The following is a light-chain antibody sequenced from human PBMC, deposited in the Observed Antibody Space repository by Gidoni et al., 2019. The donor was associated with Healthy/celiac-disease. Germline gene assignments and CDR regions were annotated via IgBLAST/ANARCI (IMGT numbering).Light chain of an antibody. CDR1: QSMSSY. J-gene: IGKJ4*01. CDR2: AAS. Sequence: DIQMTQSPSSLSASVGDRVTITCRASQSMSSYLNWYQQKPGKAPKLLIYAASSLQSGVPSRFSGSGSGTDFTLTISSLQPEDFAPYYCQQSYSTPPTFGGGTKVEIK. V-gene: IGKV1-39*01. CDR3: QQSYSTPPT.